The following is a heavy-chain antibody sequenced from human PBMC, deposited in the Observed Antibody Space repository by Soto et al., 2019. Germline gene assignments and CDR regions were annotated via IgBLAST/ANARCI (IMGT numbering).Heavy chain of an antibody. CDR2: IDNAGTDS. J-gene: IGHJ6*04. Sequence: EVQLVESGGGLVQPGGSLRPSVAPSGFTFSGRSMPGVRQAPGKGLVWVSGIDNAGTDSTYADSVKGRFTSSRDNAKNMLYLQMNSLRVEDTAVYYCARGWFGPDVWGKGTTVTVSS. CDR3: ARGWFGPDV. V-gene: IGHV3-74*01. CDR1: GFTFSGRS. D-gene: IGHD3-10*01.